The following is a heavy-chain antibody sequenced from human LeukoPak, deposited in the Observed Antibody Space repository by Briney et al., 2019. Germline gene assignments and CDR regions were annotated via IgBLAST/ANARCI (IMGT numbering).Heavy chain of an antibody. D-gene: IGHD3-16*02. CDR2: ISSSGSTI. CDR1: GFTFSDYY. CDR3: ARAIYDYVWGSYRLDAFDI. J-gene: IGHJ3*02. Sequence: GGSLRPSCAASGFTFSDYYMSWIRQAPGKGLEWVSYISSSGSTIYYADSVKGRFTISRDNAKNSLYLQMNSLRAEDTAVYYCARAIYDYVWGSYRLDAFDIWGQGTMVTVSS. V-gene: IGHV3-11*01.